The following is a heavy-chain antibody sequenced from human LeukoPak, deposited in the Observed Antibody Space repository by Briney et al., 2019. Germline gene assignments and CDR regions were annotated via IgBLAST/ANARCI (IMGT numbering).Heavy chain of an antibody. CDR1: GFTFSSYG. CDR3: AKGVSSWYPPHFDY. Sequence: GGSLRLSCAASGFTFSSYGMHWVRQAPGKGLEWVAVISYDGNNKYYAESVKGRFTISRDNPKNTLYLQMNSLRAEDTAVYYCAKGVSSWYPPHFDYWGQETLITVSS. J-gene: IGHJ4*02. CDR2: ISYDGNNK. D-gene: IGHD6-13*01. V-gene: IGHV3-30*18.